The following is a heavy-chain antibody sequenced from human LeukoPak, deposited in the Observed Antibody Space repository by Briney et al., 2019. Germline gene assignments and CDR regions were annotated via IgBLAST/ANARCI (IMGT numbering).Heavy chain of an antibody. CDR2: INPNGDST. D-gene: IGHD6-13*01. V-gene: IGHV1-46*01. J-gene: IGHJ5*02. CDR3: ARDNSAADEAWWFDP. Sequence: ASVKVSCKASGYSFTSYYMHWVRQAPGQGLEWMGLINPNGDSTTYAQHFQGRVVLTRDTSTRTDYLELSSLTSEDTAVYYCARDNSAADEAWWFDPWGQGTLVTVS. CDR1: GYSFTSYY.